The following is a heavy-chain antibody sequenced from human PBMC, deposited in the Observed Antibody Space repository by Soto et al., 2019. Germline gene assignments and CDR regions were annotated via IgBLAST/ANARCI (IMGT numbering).Heavy chain of an antibody. CDR3: ARGVPVRFDY. D-gene: IGHD4-17*01. CDR2: IYHSGST. V-gene: IGHV4-30-2*01. Sequence: SETLSLTCAVSGGSISSGGYSWSWIRQPPGKGLEWIGYIYHSGSTYYNPSLKSRVTISVDRSKNQFSLKLSSVTAAETAVYYCARGVPVRFDYWGQGTLVTV. J-gene: IGHJ4*02. CDR1: GGSISSGGYS.